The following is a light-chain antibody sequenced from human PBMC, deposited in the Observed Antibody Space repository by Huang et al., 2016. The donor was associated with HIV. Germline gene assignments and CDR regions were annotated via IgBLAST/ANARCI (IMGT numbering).Light chain of an antibody. Sequence: DIVMTQSPRFLSVTPGEPAAISCRSSQILLPSNGYNYLDWYLQKPGQSPQLLIYLHSNRASGVPDRFRGNGSGTDFTLNISKVEAEDVGVYYCMQALQTPYTFGQGTKLEIK. CDR3: MQALQTPYT. J-gene: IGKJ2*01. V-gene: IGKV2-28*01. CDR1: QILLPSNGYNY. CDR2: LHS.